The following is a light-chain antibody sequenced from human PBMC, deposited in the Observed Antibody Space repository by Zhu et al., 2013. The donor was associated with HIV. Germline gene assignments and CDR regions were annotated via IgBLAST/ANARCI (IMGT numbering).Light chain of an antibody. CDR1: NIGSKS. Sequence: SYELTQPPSVSVAPGKTATITCGGDNIGSKSLYWYQQKPGQAPVLVFYDDVDRPSGIPERFSGSKSGNTATLTITRVEAGDEADYYCQVWDSGSDHWVFGGGTKLTVL. CDR2: DDV. CDR3: QVWDSGSDHWV. V-gene: IGLV3-21*03. J-gene: IGLJ3*02.